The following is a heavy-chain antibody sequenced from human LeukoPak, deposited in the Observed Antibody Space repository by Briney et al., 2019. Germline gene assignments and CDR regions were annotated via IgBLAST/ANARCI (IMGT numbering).Heavy chain of an antibody. CDR1: GFTFSSYS. Sequence: GGSLRLSCAASGFTFSSYSMTWVRQAPGKGLEWVSSISSISSYIYYADSVKGRFTISRDNAKNSLYLQMNSLRAEDTAVYYCARDRLPHYDILTGYYNLPDFDYWGQGTLVTVSS. J-gene: IGHJ4*02. D-gene: IGHD3-9*01. V-gene: IGHV3-21*01. CDR3: ARDRLPHYDILTGYYNLPDFDY. CDR2: ISSISSYI.